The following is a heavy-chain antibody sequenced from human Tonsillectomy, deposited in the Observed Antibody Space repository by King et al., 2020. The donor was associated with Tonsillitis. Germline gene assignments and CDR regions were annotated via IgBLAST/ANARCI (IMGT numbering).Heavy chain of an antibody. J-gene: IGHJ6*02. CDR1: GGTFSSYA. Sequence: QLVQSGAEVKKPGSSVKVSCKASGGTFSSYAINWVRQAPGQGLEWMGGIIPIFGTANYAQKFQGRVTITADESTSTAYMELSSLRSEDTAVYYCARENYYYDSSGYRSEYYYYGMDVWDQGTTVTVSS. V-gene: IGHV1-69*01. CDR3: ARENYYYDSSGYRSEYYYYGMDV. D-gene: IGHD3-22*01. CDR2: IIPIFGTA.